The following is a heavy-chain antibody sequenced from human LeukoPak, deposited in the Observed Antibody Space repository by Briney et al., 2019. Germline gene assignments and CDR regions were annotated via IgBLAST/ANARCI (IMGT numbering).Heavy chain of an antibody. CDR2: INHSGST. J-gene: IGHJ4*02. CDR3: ASGYCSGGSCYSAY. CDR1: GGSFSGYY. V-gene: IGHV4-34*01. D-gene: IGHD2-15*01. Sequence: SETLSLTCAVYGGSFSGYYWSWIRQPPGKGLEWIGEINHSGSTNYNPSLKSRVIISVDTSKNQFSLKLSSVTAADTAVYYCASGYCSGGSCYSAYWGQGTLVTVSS.